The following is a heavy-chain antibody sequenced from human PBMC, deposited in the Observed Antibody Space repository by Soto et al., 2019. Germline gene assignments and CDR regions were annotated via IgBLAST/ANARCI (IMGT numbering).Heavy chain of an antibody. J-gene: IGHJ4*02. CDR1: GFTFSSYA. D-gene: IGHD2-8*01. Sequence: GGSLRLSCAASGFTFSSYAMSWVRQSPGKGLEWVSAISGSGGSTYYADSVKGRFTISRDNSKNTLYLQMNSLRAEDTAVYYCAKDQDCTNGVCYDFDYWGQGTLVTVSS. CDR2: ISGSGGST. V-gene: IGHV3-23*01. CDR3: AKDQDCTNGVCYDFDY.